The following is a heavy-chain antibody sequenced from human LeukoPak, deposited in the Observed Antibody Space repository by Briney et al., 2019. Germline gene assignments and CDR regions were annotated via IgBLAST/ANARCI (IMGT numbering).Heavy chain of an antibody. CDR1: GFTFSSYW. Sequence: GGSLRLSCAASGFTFSSYWMSWVRQASGKGLEWVASIKQDGSEKYYVDSVKGQFTISRDNAKNSLYLQMNSLRVEDTAIYYCTRGMLRQPPDYWGQGMLVTVSS. D-gene: IGHD3-10*02. CDR2: IKQDGSEK. V-gene: IGHV3-7*01. J-gene: IGHJ4*02. CDR3: TRGMLRQPPDY.